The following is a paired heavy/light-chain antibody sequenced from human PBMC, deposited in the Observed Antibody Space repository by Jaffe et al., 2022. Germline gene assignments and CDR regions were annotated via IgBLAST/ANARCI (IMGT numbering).Heavy chain of an antibody. J-gene: IGHJ4*02. CDR2: INPSGGST. CDR1: GYTFTSYY. V-gene: IGHV1-46*01. Sequence: QVQLVQSGAEVKKPGASVKVSCKASGYTFTSYYMHWVRQAPGQGLEWMGIINPSGGSTSYAQKFQGRVTMTRDTSTSTVYMELSSLRSEDTAVYYCARERSSGGYYDSSGYSQGGGGDLDYWGQGTLVTVSS. D-gene: IGHD3-22*01. CDR3: ARERSSGGYYDSSGYSQGGGGDLDY.
Light chain of an antibody. V-gene: IGKV1-NL1*01. CDR3: QQYYSTPGIT. Sequence: DIQMTQSPSSLSASVGDRVTITCRASQGISNSLAWYQQKPGKAPKLLLYAASRLESGVPSRFSGSGSGTDYTLTISSLQPEDFATYYCQQYYSTPGITFGGGTKVEIK. CDR2: AAS. CDR1: QGISNS. J-gene: IGKJ4*01.